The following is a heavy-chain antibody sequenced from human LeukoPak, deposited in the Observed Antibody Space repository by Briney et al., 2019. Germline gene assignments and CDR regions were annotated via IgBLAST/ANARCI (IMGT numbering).Heavy chain of an antibody. CDR1: GYTFTSYG. D-gene: IGHD3-22*01. CDR3: ARVPYYYDSSGYYFDY. Sequence: SVKVSYKASGYTFTSYGISWVRQAPGQGLEWMGGIIPIFGTPNDAQKFQGRVTITADESTSTAYMELSSLRSEDTAVYYCARVPYYYDSSGYYFDYWGQGTLVTVSS. J-gene: IGHJ4*02. V-gene: IGHV1-69*13. CDR2: IIPIFGTP.